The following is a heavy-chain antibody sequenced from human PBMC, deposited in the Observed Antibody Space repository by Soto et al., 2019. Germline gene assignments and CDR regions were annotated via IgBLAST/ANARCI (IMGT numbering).Heavy chain of an antibody. J-gene: IGHJ4*02. Sequence: GASVKVSCKASGYTFTSYAMHWVRQAPGQRLEWMGWINAGNGNTKYSRKFQGRVTITRDTSASTAYMELSSLRSEDTAVYYCARGAGRFSGWYYFDYWGQGTLVTVSS. D-gene: IGHD6-19*01. CDR1: GYTFTSYA. CDR3: ARGAGRFSGWYYFDY. V-gene: IGHV1-3*01. CDR2: INAGNGNT.